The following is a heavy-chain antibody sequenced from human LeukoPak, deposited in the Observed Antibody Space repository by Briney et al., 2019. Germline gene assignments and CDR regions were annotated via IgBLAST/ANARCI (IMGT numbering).Heavy chain of an antibody. Sequence: ASVKVSCKASGYTFTSYAMNWVRQAPGQGLEWMGWINTNTGNPTYAQGFTGRFVFSLDTSVSTAYLQISSLKAEDTAVYYCARGASVAGHPFFDYWGQGTLVTVSS. CDR1: GYTFTSYA. CDR3: ARGASVAGHPFFDY. D-gene: IGHD6-19*01. J-gene: IGHJ4*02. CDR2: INTNTGNP. V-gene: IGHV7-4-1*02.